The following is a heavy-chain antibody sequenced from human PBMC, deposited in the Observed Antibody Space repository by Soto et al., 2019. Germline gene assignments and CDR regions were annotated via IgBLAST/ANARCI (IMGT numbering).Heavy chain of an antibody. J-gene: IGHJ4*02. CDR1: GFTFSSYA. CDR2: ISGSGGST. Sequence: GGSLRLSCAASGFTFSSYAMSWVRQAPGKGLEWVSAISGSGGSTYYADSVKGRFTIFRDNSKNTLYLQMNSLRAEDTAVYYCAKAGYSSVGVYFDYWGQGTLVTVSS. V-gene: IGHV3-23*01. CDR3: AKAGYSSVGVYFDY. D-gene: IGHD6-6*01.